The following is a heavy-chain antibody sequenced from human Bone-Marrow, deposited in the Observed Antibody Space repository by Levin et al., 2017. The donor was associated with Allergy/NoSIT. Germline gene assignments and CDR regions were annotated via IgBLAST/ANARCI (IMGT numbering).Heavy chain of an antibody. CDR1: GSTLSEFS. Sequence: ASVKVSCKVSGSTLSEFSVNWVRQSPGEGLEWMGRFDPETDETDNAQKFQGRVTVTEDTSTDTGYMELSGLRSDDTAVYYCAIADYDNRCGNPRSFDYWGQGTLISVSS. J-gene: IGHJ4*02. CDR2: FDPETDET. D-gene: IGHD3-9*01. V-gene: IGHV1-24*01. CDR3: AIADYDNRCGNPRSFDY.